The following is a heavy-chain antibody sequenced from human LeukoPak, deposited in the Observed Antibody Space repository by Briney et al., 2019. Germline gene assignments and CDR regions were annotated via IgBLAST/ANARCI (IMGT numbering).Heavy chain of an antibody. D-gene: IGHD3-3*01. J-gene: IGHJ5*02. V-gene: IGHV4-38-2*01. CDR1: GYSISSGYY. CDR3: ASLDYDFWSGYSGRFDP. Sequence: PSETLSLTCAVSGYSISSGYYWGWIRQPPGKGLEWIGSIYHSGSTYYNPSLKSRVTISVVTSKNQFSLKLSSVTAADTAVYYCASLDYDFWSGYSGRFDPWGQGTLVTVSS. CDR2: IYHSGST.